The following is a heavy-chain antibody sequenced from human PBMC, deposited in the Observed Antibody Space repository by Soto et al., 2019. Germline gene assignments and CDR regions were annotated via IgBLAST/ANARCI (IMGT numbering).Heavy chain of an antibody. CDR2: IYYSGST. J-gene: IGHJ4*02. CDR1: GGSISSGDYY. Sequence: QVQLQESGPGLVKPSQTLSLTCTVSGGSISSGDYYWSWIRQPPGKGLEWIGYIYYSGSTYYNPSLKSRVTISVDTSKNQFSLKLSSVTAADTAVYYCARVFRVFCSSTSCHPRGLDYWGQGTLVTVSS. CDR3: ARVFRVFCSSTSCHPRGLDY. V-gene: IGHV4-30-4*01. D-gene: IGHD2-2*01.